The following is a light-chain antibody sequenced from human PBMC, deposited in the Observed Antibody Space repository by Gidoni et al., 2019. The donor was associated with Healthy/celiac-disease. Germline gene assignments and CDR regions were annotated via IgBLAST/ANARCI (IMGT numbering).Light chain of an antibody. J-gene: IGKJ5*01. CDR1: QSVSSY. V-gene: IGKV3-11*01. Sequence: ELVLTQSPATLSLSPGERATLSCRASQSVSSYLAWYQQKPGQAPRLLIYDASNRATGIPARFSGSGSGTDVTLTISSLEPEDFAVYYCQQRSNWPPKVTFGQGTRLEIK. CDR3: QQRSNWPPKVT. CDR2: DAS.